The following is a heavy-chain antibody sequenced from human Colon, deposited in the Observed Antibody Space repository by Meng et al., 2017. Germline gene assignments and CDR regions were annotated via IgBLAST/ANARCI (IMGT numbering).Heavy chain of an antibody. CDR1: GFTFSSAW. D-gene: IGHD3-10*01. Sequence: GESLKISCTASGFTFSSAWMSWVRQSPGKGLEWVGRIRSQGDGGTTDYAAPVKGRFTFSRDDSKNTLYQQMNSLKTEDTAVYYCTTDWGSGTSYKYAYDIWGQGTLVTVSS. J-gene: IGHJ3*02. CDR3: TTDWGSGTSYKYAYDI. V-gene: IGHV3-15*01. CDR2: IRSQGDGGTT.